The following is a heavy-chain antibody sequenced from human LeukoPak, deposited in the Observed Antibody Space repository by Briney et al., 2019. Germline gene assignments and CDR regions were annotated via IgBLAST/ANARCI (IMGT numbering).Heavy chain of an antibody. Sequence: GSLRLSCAASGFTFDDYGMSWVRQAPGKGLEWVSGINWNGGSTGYADSVKGRFTISRDNARNTLYLQMNSLRVDDTAVYDCAKSDWFDPWGRGILVTVSS. V-gene: IGHV3-20*01. CDR2: INWNGGST. CDR3: AKSDWFDP. CDR1: GFTFDDYG. J-gene: IGHJ5*02.